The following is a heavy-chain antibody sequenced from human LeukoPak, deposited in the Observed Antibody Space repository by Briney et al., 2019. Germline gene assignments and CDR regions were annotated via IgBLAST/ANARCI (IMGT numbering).Heavy chain of an antibody. V-gene: IGHV1-8*01. Sequence: ASVKVSCKASGYTFTSYDINWVRQAPGQGLEWMAWMNPNSGNTGYLQKFQGRLTMTRDTSTDIAYMELSSLGSEDTAVYYCVRSASLVRGVIILTSNHHGIHWGQGTLVTVTS. D-gene: IGHD3-10*01. CDR2: MNPNSGNT. CDR1: GYTFTSYD. CDR3: VRSASLVRGVIILTSNHHGIH. J-gene: IGHJ4*02.